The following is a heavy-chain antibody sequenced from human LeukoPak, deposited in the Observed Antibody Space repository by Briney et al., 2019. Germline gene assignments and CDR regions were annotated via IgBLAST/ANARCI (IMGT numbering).Heavy chain of an antibody. Sequence: GGSLRLSCEASAFTLSSYNMNWVRQAPGKGLEWISSISSGSTYMNYADSVKGRFTISRDNAKNSLYLEMNSLRGEDTAVYYCARVGNSGWFDYWGQGTLVTVSS. V-gene: IGHV3-21*01. CDR3: ARVGNSGWFDY. J-gene: IGHJ4*02. CDR2: ISSGSTYM. CDR1: AFTLSSYN. D-gene: IGHD6-19*01.